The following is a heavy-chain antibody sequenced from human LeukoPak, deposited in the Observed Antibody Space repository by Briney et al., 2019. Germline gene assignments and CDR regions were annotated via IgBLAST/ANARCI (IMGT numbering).Heavy chain of an antibody. D-gene: IGHD5-24*01. CDR3: ARRRDGYNYEEYFQH. V-gene: IGHV1-2*06. CDR2: INPNSGGT. CDR1: GYTFTGYY. Sequence: ASVKVSCKASGYTFTGYYIHWVRQAPGQGLEWMGRINPNSGGTNYAQKFQGRVTMTRDTSISTAYMELSRLSSDDTAVYYCARRRDGYNYEEYFQHWGQGTLVTVSS. J-gene: IGHJ1*01.